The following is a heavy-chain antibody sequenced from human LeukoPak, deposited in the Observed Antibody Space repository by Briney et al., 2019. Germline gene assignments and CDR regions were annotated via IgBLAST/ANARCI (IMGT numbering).Heavy chain of an antibody. CDR3: AGDARGAAAVDDPFDI. Sequence: ASVKVSCKASGYTFTSSDFNWVRQATGQGLEWMGWMNPNSGNTGYAQKFQGRVTMTRDTSISTAYMELSSLRSEDTAVYYCAGDARGAAAVDDPFDIWGQGTMVTVSS. V-gene: IGHV1-8*01. J-gene: IGHJ3*02. CDR2: MNPNSGNT. D-gene: IGHD6-13*01. CDR1: GYTFTSSD.